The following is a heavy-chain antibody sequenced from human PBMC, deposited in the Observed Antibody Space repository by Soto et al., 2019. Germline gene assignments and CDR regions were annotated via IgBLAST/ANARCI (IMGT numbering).Heavy chain of an antibody. D-gene: IGHD2-15*01. Sequence: GGSLRLSCAASVFTCSSYAMGWVRQGPGKGLEWVAVVSIGGSTHYADSVRGRFTISRDNSKNTLSLQMNSLTAEDTAVYFCAKRRGAGGHFDYWGQGALVTVSS. CDR1: VFTCSSYA. CDR2: VSIGGST. J-gene: IGHJ4*02. CDR3: AKRRGAGGHFDY. V-gene: IGHV3-23*01.